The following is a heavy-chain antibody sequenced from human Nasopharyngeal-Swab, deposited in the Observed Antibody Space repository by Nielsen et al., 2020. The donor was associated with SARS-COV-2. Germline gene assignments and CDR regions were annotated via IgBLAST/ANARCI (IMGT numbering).Heavy chain of an antibody. CDR3: ARGLGSGYDYYYYYMDV. J-gene: IGHJ6*03. CDR1: GYTFTSYG. D-gene: IGHD5-12*01. V-gene: IGHV1-18*01. CDR2: ISAYNGNT. Sequence: ASVKVSCKASGYTFTSYGISWVRQAPGQGLEWMGWISAYNGNTNYAQKLQGRGTMTTDTSTSTAYMELRSLRSDDTAVYYCARGLGSGYDYYYYYMDVWGKGTTVTVSS.